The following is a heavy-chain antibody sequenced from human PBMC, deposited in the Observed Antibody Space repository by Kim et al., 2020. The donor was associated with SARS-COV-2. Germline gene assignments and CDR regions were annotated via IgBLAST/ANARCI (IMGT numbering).Heavy chain of an antibody. J-gene: IGHJ4*02. V-gene: IGHV3-48*04. CDR2: ISSSSSTI. Sequence: GGSLRLSCVVSGFTLSSYSMNWVRQAPGKGLEWVSYISSSSSTIYYGDSVKGRFTISRDNAKNSLYLQMNSLRAEDTAVYYCARDFPEDSGTYYMLDYFDYWGQGTLVTASS. D-gene: IGHD3-10*01. CDR3: ARDFPEDSGTYYMLDYFDY. CDR1: GFTLSSYS.